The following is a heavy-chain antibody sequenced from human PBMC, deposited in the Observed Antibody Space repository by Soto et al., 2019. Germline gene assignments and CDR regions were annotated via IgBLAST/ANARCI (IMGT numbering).Heavy chain of an antibody. CDR1: GYTFTSYY. CDR2: INPSGGST. Sequence: QVQLVQSGAEVKKPGASVKVSCKASGYTFTSYYMHWVRQAPGQGLEWMGIINPSGGSTSYAQKFQGRVTMNRDTSTSTVYMELSSLRSEDTAVYYCARDGRVRFLEWLSYGMDVWGQGTTVTVSS. D-gene: IGHD3-3*01. V-gene: IGHV1-46*01. CDR3: ARDGRVRFLEWLSYGMDV. J-gene: IGHJ6*02.